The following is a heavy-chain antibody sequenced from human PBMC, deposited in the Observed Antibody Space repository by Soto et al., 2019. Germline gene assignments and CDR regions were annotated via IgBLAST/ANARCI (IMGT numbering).Heavy chain of an antibody. CDR1: GVDFSSEV. Sequence: PGESLKISCAASGVDFSSEVMCWVRQAPGKGLEWVSSISGSGRTIYHADSMRGRFAISRDNSKNSLYLQLNDLRVDDTAVYYCAKVGPSYYYGMDVWGQGTTVT. V-gene: IGHV3-23*01. D-gene: IGHD1-26*01. CDR3: AKVGPSYYYGMDV. CDR2: ISGSGRTI. J-gene: IGHJ6*02.